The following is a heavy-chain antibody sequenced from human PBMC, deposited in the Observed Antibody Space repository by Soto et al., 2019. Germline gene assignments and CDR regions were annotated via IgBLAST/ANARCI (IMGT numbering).Heavy chain of an antibody. Sequence: PGESLKISCKGSGYSFISYWIGWVRQMPGKGLEWMGIIYPGDSDTRYSPSFQGQVTISADKSISTAYLQWSSLKASDTAMYYCARLNNYNNRNDGIYYYYYYGMDVWGQGTTVTVSS. CDR3: ARLNNYNNRNDGIYYYYYYGMDV. CDR1: GYSFISYW. CDR2: IYPGDSDT. D-gene: IGHD1-20*01. J-gene: IGHJ6*02. V-gene: IGHV5-51*01.